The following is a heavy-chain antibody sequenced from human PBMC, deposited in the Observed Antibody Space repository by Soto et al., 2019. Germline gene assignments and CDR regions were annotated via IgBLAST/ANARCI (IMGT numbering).Heavy chain of an antibody. CDR1: GYTFTSYG. CDR2: ISAYNGNT. J-gene: IGHJ3*02. CDR3: ARVPTTIFGVVIFHDAFDI. V-gene: IGHV1-18*04. D-gene: IGHD3-3*01. Sequence: QVQLVQSGAEVKKPGASVKVSCKASGYTFTSYGISWVRQAPGQGLVWMGWISAYNGNTNYAQKLQGRVTMTTDTSTSTAYMELRSLRSDDTAVYYCARVPTTIFGVVIFHDAFDIWGQGTMVTVSS.